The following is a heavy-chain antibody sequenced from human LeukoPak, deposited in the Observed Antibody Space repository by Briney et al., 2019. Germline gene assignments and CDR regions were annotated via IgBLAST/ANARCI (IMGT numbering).Heavy chain of an antibody. J-gene: IGHJ6*02. V-gene: IGHV1-2*02. CDR2: INPNSGGT. D-gene: IGHD5-24*01. CDR3: ARVCRGRYYCGMDV. Sequence: ASVKVSCKASGYTFTGYYMHWVRQAPGQGLEWMGWINPNSGGTNYAQKFQGRVTMTRDTSISTAYMELSGLRSDDTAVYYCARVCRGRYYCGMDVWGQGTTVTVSS. CDR1: GYTFTGYY.